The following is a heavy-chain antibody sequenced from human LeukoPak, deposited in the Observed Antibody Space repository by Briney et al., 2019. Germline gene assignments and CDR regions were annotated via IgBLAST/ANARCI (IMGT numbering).Heavy chain of an antibody. CDR3: ARSTRSSALRT. V-gene: IGHV4-59*11. J-gene: IGHJ4*02. D-gene: IGHD2-15*01. Sequence: PSETLSLTCTVSGASMNTHYWSWIRQPPGKGLEWIGYIFYTGSTNYQPSLKSRVTISVDRPKNQFSLKLRPVTAADTPVYFCARSTRSSALRTWGQGILVSVSS. CDR1: GASMNTHY. CDR2: IFYTGST.